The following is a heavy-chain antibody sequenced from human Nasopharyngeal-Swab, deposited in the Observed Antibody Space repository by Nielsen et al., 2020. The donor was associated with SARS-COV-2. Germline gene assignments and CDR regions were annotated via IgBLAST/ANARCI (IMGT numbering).Heavy chain of an antibody. J-gene: IGHJ4*02. V-gene: IGHV4-39*01. CDR1: GGSISSSSYY. CDR3: ARQGAKDIVLTVYARRGWYFDY. CDR2: IYYSGST. Sequence: SETLSLTCTVSGGSISSSSYYWVWIRQPPGKGLEWIGSIYYSGSTYYNPSLKSRVTISVDTSKNQFSLKLSSVTAADTAVYYCARQGAKDIVLTVYARRGWYFDYWGQGTLVTVSS. D-gene: IGHD2-8*01.